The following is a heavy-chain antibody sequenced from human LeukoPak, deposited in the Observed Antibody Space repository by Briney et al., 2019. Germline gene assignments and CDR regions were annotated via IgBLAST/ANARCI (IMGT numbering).Heavy chain of an antibody. Sequence: SETLSLTCTVSGGSIISSSNNWGWIRQPPGKGLEWIGTIYYSGTTYYNPSLHSRVTISVDTTTNEFSQKVNSVTAADTAVYYCARLPTGFPNWFDPWGQGTRVTVSS. CDR3: ARLPTGFPNWFDP. V-gene: IGHV4-39*01. D-gene: IGHD2-8*02. CDR2: IYYSGTT. CDR1: GGSIISSSNN. J-gene: IGHJ5*02.